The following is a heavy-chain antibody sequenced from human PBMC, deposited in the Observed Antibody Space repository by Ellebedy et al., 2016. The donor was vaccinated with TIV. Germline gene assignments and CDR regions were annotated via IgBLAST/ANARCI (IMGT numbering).Heavy chain of an antibody. V-gene: IGHV5-51*01. J-gene: IGHJ4*02. D-gene: IGHD3-22*01. CDR3: ARHCWADGPYYYDSSGYSDY. CDR1: GYSFTSYW. Sequence: KVSCXGSGYSFTSYWIGWVRQMPGKGLEWMGIIYPGDSDTRYSPSFQGQVTISADKSISTAYLQWSSLKASDTAMYYCARHCWADGPYYYDSSGYSDYWGQGTLVTVSS. CDR2: IYPGDSDT.